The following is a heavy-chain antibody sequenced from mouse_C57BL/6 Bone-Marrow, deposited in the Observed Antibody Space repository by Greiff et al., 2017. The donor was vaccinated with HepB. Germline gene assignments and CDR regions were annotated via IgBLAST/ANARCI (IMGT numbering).Heavy chain of an antibody. CDR3: ARAYYYGSSLAWFAY. CDR2: ISDGGSYT. Sequence: EVQVVESGGGLVKPGGSLKLSCAASGFTFSSYAMSWVRQTPEKRLEWVATISDGGSYTYYPDNVKGRFTISRDNAKNNLYLQMSHLQSEDTAMYYCARAYYYGSSLAWFAYWGQGTLVTVSA. J-gene: IGHJ3*01. D-gene: IGHD1-1*01. CDR1: GFTFSSYA. V-gene: IGHV5-4*01.